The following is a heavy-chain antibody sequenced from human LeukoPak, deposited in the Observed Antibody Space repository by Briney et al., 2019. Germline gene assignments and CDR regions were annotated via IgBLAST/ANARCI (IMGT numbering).Heavy chain of an antibody. D-gene: IGHD3-22*01. J-gene: IGHJ5*02. CDR2: IYYSGST. CDR3: ARLYDSSGYSANWFDP. Sequence: GSLRLSCAASGFTFSSYAMSWVRQAPGKGLGWIGYIYYSGSTNYNPSLKSRVTISVDTSKNQFSLKLSSVTAADTAVYYCARLYDSSGYSANWFDPWGQGTLVTVSS. V-gene: IGHV4-59*08. CDR1: GFTFSSYA.